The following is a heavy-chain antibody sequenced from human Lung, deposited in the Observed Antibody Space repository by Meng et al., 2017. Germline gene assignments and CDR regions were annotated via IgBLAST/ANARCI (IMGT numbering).Heavy chain of an antibody. CDR3: ARGPTTMAHDFDY. CDR1: GGSFSDYY. D-gene: IGHD4-11*01. Sequence: QVRCQQWGAGLLSPSETLSLTCVVAGGSFSDYYWSWIRQPPGKGLEWIGEINHSGSTNYNPSLESRATISVDTSQNNLSLKLSSVTAADSAVYYCARGPTTMAHDFDYWGQGTLVTVSS. V-gene: IGHV4-34*01. J-gene: IGHJ4*02. CDR2: INHSGST.